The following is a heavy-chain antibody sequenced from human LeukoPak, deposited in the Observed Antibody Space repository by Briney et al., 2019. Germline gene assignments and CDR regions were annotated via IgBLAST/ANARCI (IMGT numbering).Heavy chain of an antibody. CDR1: GYTFTSYG. Sequence: ASVKVSCKAPGYTFTSYGISWVRQAPGQGLEWMGWISGYNGNTNYAQKFQGRATMTTDTSTSTAYMELRSLRSDDTAVYYCARAAYCGGDCYFEYYFDYWGQGTLVTVSS. D-gene: IGHD2-21*01. CDR3: ARAAYCGGDCYFEYYFDY. V-gene: IGHV1-18*01. J-gene: IGHJ4*02. CDR2: ISGYNGNT.